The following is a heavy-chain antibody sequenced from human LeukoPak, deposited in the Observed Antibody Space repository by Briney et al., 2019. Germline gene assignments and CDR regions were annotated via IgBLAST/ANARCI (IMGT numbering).Heavy chain of an antibody. CDR2: ISWNSGSI. J-gene: IGHJ4*02. D-gene: IGHD2-15*01. CDR1: GFTFDDYA. Sequence: PGGSLRLSCAASGFTFDDYAMHWVRQAPGKGLEWVSGISWNSGSIGYADSVKGRFTISRDNAKNSLYLQINSLRAEDTALYYCAMIGYCSGGSCFDFDYWGQGTLVTVSS. V-gene: IGHV3-9*01. CDR3: AMIGYCSGGSCFDFDY.